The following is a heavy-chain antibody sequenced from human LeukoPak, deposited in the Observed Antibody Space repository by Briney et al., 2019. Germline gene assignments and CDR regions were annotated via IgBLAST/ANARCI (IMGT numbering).Heavy chain of an antibody. CDR1: GGSISSNSYY. CDR3: ARRGSSWEFTYYFDY. V-gene: IGHV4-39*01. D-gene: IGHD6-13*01. Sequence: SETLSLTCTVSGGSISSNSYYWGWIRQPPGKWLEWIGSIYYSGSTYYNPSLKSRVTISVDTSKNQFSLKLSSVTAADTAVYYCARRGSSWEFTYYFDYWGQGTLVTVSS. J-gene: IGHJ4*02. CDR2: IYYSGST.